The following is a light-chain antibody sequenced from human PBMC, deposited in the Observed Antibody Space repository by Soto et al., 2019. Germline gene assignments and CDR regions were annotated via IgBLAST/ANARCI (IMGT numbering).Light chain of an antibody. J-gene: IGKJ4*01. Sequence: AIRMTQSPSSLSASTGDRVTITCRASQGISSYLAWYQQKPGKAPKLLIYAASTLQSGVPSRFSGSGSGTDFTLTISCLQSEDFATYYCRQYYSYPPTFGGGTKVEIK. CDR3: RQYYSYPPT. CDR1: QGISSY. CDR2: AAS. V-gene: IGKV1-8*01.